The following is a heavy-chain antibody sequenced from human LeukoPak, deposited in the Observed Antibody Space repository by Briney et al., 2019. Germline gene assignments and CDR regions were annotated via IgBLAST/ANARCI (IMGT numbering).Heavy chain of an antibody. D-gene: IGHD3-22*01. Sequence: SETLSLTCTVSGGSISSYYWSWIRQPPGKGLEWIGYIYYSGSTYYNPSLKSRVTISVDTSKNQFSLKLSSVTAADTAVYYCARDWYYYDSSGYRGWAFDIWGQGTMVTVSP. CDR1: GGSISSYY. V-gene: IGHV4-59*12. J-gene: IGHJ3*02. CDR3: ARDWYYYDSSGYRGWAFDI. CDR2: IYYSGST.